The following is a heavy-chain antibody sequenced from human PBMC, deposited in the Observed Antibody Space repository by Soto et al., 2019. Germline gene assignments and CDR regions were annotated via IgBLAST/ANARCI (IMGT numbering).Heavy chain of an antibody. Sequence: QVHLVQSGAEVKKPGSSVRVSCKTSGGTFSSYSFTWVRQAPGQGLEWMGEIIPILNTANFAQKFQSRVTITADEPTSTVYMDLSSLSRDDTAVYYCARLDYDSTYGFYYYGLDVWGQGTTVTVSS. D-gene: IGHD3-10*01. V-gene: IGHV1-69*01. CDR1: GGTFSSYS. J-gene: IGHJ6*02. CDR3: ARLDYDSTYGFYYYGLDV. CDR2: IIPILNTA.